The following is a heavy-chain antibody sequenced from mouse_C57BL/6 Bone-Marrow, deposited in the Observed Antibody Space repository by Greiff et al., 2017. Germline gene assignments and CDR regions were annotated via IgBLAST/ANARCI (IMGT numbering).Heavy chain of an antibody. CDR1: GFTFSDYY. CDR3: ARGEGNYGGAYAMDY. Sequence: EVKLMESEGGLVQPGSSMKLSCTASGFTFSDYYMAWVRQVPEKGLEWVANINYDGSSTYYLDSLKSRFIISRDNAKNILYLQMSSLKSEDTATYYCARGEGNYGGAYAMDYWGQGTSVTVSS. J-gene: IGHJ4*01. CDR2: INYDGSST. V-gene: IGHV5-16*01. D-gene: IGHD2-1*01.